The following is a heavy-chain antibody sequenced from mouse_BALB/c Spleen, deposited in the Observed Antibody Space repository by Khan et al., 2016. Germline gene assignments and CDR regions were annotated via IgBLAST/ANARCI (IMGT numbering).Heavy chain of an antibody. CDR2: INPSNGDT. J-gene: IGHJ3*01. CDR3: TRAGYDYPFAY. V-gene: IGHV1S81*02. CDR1: GYTFTSYY. D-gene: IGHD2-4*01. Sequence: QVPLQQSGAELVKPGASVKLSCKASGYTFTSYYMYWVKQRPGQGLEWIGEINPSNGDTNFNERFKSKATLTVDKSSSTTYMQFSSLTSEDSAVYYCTRAGYDYPFAYWGQGTLVTVSA.